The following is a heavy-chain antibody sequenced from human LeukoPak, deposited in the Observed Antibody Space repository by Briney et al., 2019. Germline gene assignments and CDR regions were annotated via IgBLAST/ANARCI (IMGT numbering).Heavy chain of an antibody. CDR2: IYYSGST. CDR3: ARAYRRSSGWYGPGSWFDP. Sequence: SETLSLTCTVSGGSISSSSYYWGWIRQPPGKGLEWIGSIYYSGSTYYNPSLKSRVTISVDTSKNQFSLKLSSVTAADTAVYYCARAYRRSSGWYGPGSWFDPWGQGTLVTVSS. V-gene: IGHV4-39*07. J-gene: IGHJ5*02. D-gene: IGHD6-19*01. CDR1: GGSISSSSYY.